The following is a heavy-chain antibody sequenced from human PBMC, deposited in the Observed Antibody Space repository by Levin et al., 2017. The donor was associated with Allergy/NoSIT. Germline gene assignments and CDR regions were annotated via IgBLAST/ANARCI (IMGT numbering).Heavy chain of an antibody. V-gene: IGHV3-33*01. CDR2: IWYDGGYK. D-gene: IGHD5-24*01. CDR1: GFSLRSYG. Sequence: GESLKISCAASGFSLRSYGMHWVRQAPGKGLEWVAVIWYDGGYKYNADSVKGRFTISRDNSKNKLYLQMNSLRAEDTAVYYCARDRDGPFDHWGQGTLVTASS. J-gene: IGHJ4*02. CDR3: ARDRDGPFDH.